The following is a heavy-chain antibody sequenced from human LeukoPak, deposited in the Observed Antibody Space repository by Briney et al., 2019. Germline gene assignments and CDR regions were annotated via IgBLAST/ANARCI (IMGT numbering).Heavy chain of an antibody. CDR2: IFPIFATA. J-gene: IGHJ4*02. D-gene: IGHD1-26*01. CDR3: ARESGSYEAYFDY. CDR1: GGTFSSYA. Sequence: SVKVSCKASGGTFSSYAISWMRQAPGQGLEWMGRIFPIFATANYAQKFQGRVTITADESTSTAYMELSSLRSEDTAVYYCARESGSYEAYFDYWGQGTLVTVSS. V-gene: IGHV1-69*13.